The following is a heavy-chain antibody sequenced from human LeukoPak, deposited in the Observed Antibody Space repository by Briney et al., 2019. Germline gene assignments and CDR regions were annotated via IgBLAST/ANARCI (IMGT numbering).Heavy chain of an antibody. CDR3: ARGEF. CDR1: GFSLSNYW. V-gene: IGHV3-7*04. Sequence: GGSLRLSCATSGFSLSNYWMSWVRQAPGKGLEWVAAIKESASEIIYADSVKGRFTVSRDNAKRSLFLQMNSPRVEDTAVYYCARGEFWGQGTLVIVPS. CDR2: IKESASEI. J-gene: IGHJ4*02.